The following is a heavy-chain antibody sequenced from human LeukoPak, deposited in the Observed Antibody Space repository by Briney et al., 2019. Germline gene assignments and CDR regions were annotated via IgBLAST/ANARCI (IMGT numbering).Heavy chain of an antibody. Sequence: GGSLRLSCAASGFTFSSYAMSWVRQAPGEGLEWVSAISGSGGSTYYADSVKGRFTVSRDNSKNTLYVQMKSLRAEDTAVYYCAKDFVVVPGNVNYFDYWGQGTLVTVSS. D-gene: IGHD2-21*02. V-gene: IGHV3-23*01. CDR1: GFTFSSYA. CDR2: ISGSGGST. CDR3: AKDFVVVPGNVNYFDY. J-gene: IGHJ4*02.